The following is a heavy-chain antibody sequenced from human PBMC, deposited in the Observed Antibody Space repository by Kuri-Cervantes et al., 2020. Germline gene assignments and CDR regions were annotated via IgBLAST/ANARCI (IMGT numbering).Heavy chain of an antibody. V-gene: IGHV1-24*01. CDR2: FDPEDGET. CDR1: GYTLTELS. CDR3: WVDSSGYYDY. D-gene: IGHD3-22*01. J-gene: IGHJ4*02. Sequence: ASVKVSCKVSGYTLTELSMHWVRQAPGKGLEWMGGFDPEDGETIYAQKFQGRVTMAEDTSTDTAYMELSSLRSEDTAVYYCWVDSSGYYDYWGQGTLVTVSS.